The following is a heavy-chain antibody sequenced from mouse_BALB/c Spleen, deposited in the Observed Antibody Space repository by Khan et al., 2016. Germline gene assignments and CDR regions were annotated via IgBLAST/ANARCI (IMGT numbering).Heavy chain of an antibody. Sequence: EVQLQESGPELVKPGASVKISCKASGYSFIGYFMNWVMQSHGKSLEWIGRINPYNGDTFYNQKFKGKATLTVDKSSSTAHMELRSLASEDSAVDYCARDYGSPRGAMDYWGQGTSVTVSS. J-gene: IGHJ4*01. CDR1: GYSFIGYF. D-gene: IGHD1-1*01. CDR3: ARDYGSPRGAMDY. CDR2: INPYNGDT. V-gene: IGHV1-20*02.